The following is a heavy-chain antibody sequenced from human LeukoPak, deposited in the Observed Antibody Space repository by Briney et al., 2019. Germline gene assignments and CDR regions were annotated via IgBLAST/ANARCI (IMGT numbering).Heavy chain of an antibody. D-gene: IGHD3-22*01. CDR2: IYTSGST. J-gene: IGHJ4*02. Sequence: SETLSLTCTVSGGSISSYYWSWIRQPAGKGLEWIGRIYTSGSTNYNPSLKSRVTVSVDTSKNQFSLKLSSVTAADTAVYYCAREHPYYYDSSGYYLYYFDYWGQGTLVTVSS. CDR3: AREHPYYYDSSGYYLYYFDY. V-gene: IGHV4-4*07. CDR1: GGSISSYY.